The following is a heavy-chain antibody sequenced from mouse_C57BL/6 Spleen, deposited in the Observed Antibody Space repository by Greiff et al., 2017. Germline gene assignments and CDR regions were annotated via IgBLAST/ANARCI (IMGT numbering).Heavy chain of an antibody. Sequence: EVKLEESGGGLVQPGESLKLSCESNEYEFPSHVMSWVRKTPEKRLELVAAINSDGGSTYYPDTMERRFIISRDNTKKTLYLQMSSLRSEDTALYYCARQGLGQGFAYWGQGTLVTVSA. D-gene: IGHD4-1*01. CDR1: EYEFPSHV. CDR3: ARQGLGQGFAY. CDR2: INSDGGST. J-gene: IGHJ3*01. V-gene: IGHV5-2*03.